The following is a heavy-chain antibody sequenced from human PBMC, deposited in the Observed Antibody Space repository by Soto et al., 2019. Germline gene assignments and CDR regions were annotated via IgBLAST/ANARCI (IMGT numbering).Heavy chain of an antibody. CDR3: AREDRYSYGLFDY. CDR2: IYYSGST. CDR1: GGSISSGDYY. Sequence: QVQLQEAGPGLVKPSQTLSLTCTVSGGSISSGDYYWSWIRQPPGKGLEWIGYIYYSGSTYYNPSLKSRVTISVDTSKNQFSLKLSSVTAADTAVYYCAREDRYSYGLFDYWGQGTLVTVSS. D-gene: IGHD5-18*01. V-gene: IGHV4-30-4*01. J-gene: IGHJ4*02.